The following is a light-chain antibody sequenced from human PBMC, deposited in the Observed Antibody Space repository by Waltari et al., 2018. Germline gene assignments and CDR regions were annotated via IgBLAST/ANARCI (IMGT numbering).Light chain of an antibody. V-gene: IGLV2-23*01. CDR3: CSYASGDTIL. J-gene: IGLJ2*01. Sequence: QSALTQPASVSGSPGQSITISCTGTSSDVGSSTLVSWFQHHPGKAPRLMLYEGGKRPSGVSNRFSGSKSGNTASLTISGLQAEDEADYYCCSYASGDTILFGGGTKLTVL. CDR1: SSDVGSSTL. CDR2: EGG.